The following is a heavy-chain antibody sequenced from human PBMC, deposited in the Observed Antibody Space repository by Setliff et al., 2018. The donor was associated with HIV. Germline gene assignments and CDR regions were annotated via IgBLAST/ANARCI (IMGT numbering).Heavy chain of an antibody. CDR1: GYRFTDYY. V-gene: IGHV1-2*02. J-gene: IGHJ3*02. CDR2: INPNSGGT. Sequence: ASVKVSCKASGYRFTDYYIHWVRQAPGQGLEWMGWINPNSGGTNYEQKFQGRVTMTRDTSISTVYLEVNGLKSDDTAVYYCARDYIHVFDIWGQGTMVTVSS. CDR3: ARDYIHVFDI.